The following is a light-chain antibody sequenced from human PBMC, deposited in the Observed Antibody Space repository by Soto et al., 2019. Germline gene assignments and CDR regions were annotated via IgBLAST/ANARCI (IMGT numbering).Light chain of an antibody. CDR2: AAS. V-gene: IGKV1-8*01. Sequence: AIRMSQSPSSFSASTGDRVTITCRASQSISSYLSWYQQKPGKAPKLLIYAASTLQSGVPSRFSGSGSGTDFTLTISCLQSEDFATYYCQQYYSYPPTFGQGTKVDIK. J-gene: IGKJ1*01. CDR1: QSISSY. CDR3: QQYYSYPPT.